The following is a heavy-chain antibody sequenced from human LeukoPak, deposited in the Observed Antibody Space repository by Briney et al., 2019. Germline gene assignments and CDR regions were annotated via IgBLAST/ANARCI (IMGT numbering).Heavy chain of an antibody. D-gene: IGHD3-10*01. J-gene: IGHJ4*02. CDR2: IYHSGST. CDR3: ARESITMVRGVIVL. Sequence: SQTLSLTCTVSGGSISSGSYYWGWIRQPPGKGLEWIGSIYHSGSTYYNPSLKSRVTISVDTSKNQFSLKLSSVTAADTAVYYCARESITMVRGVIVLWGQGTLVTVSS. CDR1: GGSISSGSYY. V-gene: IGHV4-39*07.